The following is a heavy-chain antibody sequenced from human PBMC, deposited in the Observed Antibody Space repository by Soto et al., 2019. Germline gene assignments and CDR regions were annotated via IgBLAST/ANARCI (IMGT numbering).Heavy chain of an antibody. V-gene: IGHV1-18*01. CDR2: ISAYNGNT. Sequence: QVQLVQSGAEVKKPGASVKVSCKASGYTFTSYGISWVRQAPGQGLGWMGWISAYNGNTNYAQKLQGRVTMTTDTSTSTAYVELRSLRSDDTAVYYCARAPDDCSGGSCYFDYWGQGTLVTVSS. D-gene: IGHD2-15*01. J-gene: IGHJ4*02. CDR1: GYTFTSYG. CDR3: ARAPDDCSGGSCYFDY.